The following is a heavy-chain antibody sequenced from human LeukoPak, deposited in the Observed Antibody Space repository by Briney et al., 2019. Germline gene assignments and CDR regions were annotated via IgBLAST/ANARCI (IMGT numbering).Heavy chain of an antibody. Sequence: ASVKVSCKASGYTFTSYAMHWVRQAPGQRLEWMGWINAGNGNTKYSQKFQGRVTITRDTSASTAYTELSSLRSEDTAVYYCARDHCSGGSCYDDAFDIWGQGTMVTVSS. V-gene: IGHV1-3*01. CDR2: INAGNGNT. D-gene: IGHD2-15*01. CDR3: ARDHCSGGSCYDDAFDI. CDR1: GYTFTSYA. J-gene: IGHJ3*02.